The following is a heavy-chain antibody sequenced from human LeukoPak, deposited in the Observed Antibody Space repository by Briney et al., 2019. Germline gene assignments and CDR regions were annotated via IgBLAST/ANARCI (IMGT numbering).Heavy chain of an antibody. CDR2: ISYDGSNK. D-gene: IGHD3-3*01. CDR1: GFTFSSYG. J-gene: IGHJ3*02. V-gene: IGHV3-30*18. CDR3: AKENYDFWSGYYDEAAFDI. Sequence: QPGGSLRLSCAASGFTFSSYGMHWVRQAPGKGLEWVAVISYDGSNKYYADSVKGRFTISRDNSKNTLYLQMNSLRAEDTAVYYCAKENYDFWSGYYDEAAFDIWGQGTMVTVSS.